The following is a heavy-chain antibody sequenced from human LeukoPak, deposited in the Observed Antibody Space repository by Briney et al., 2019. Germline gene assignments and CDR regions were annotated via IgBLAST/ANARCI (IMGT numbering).Heavy chain of an antibody. D-gene: IGHD2-21*02. CDR2: FDPEDGET. CDR1: GYTLTELS. V-gene: IGHV1-24*01. Sequence: ASVKVSCKVSGYTLTELSMHWVRQAPGKGLEWMGGFDPEDGETIYAQKFQGRVTMTEDTSTDTAYMELSSLRSDDTAVYYCARVPPRVTLNWFDPWGQGTLVTVSS. CDR3: ARVPPRVTLNWFDP. J-gene: IGHJ5*02.